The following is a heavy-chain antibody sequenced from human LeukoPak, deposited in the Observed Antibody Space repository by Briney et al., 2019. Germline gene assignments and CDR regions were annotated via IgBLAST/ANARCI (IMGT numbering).Heavy chain of an antibody. J-gene: IGHJ6*02. V-gene: IGHV3-30*18. CDR1: GFTFSSYG. D-gene: IGHD3-3*01. CDR3: AKDSVLRFLEWFSNYYGMDV. Sequence: GSLRLSCAASGFTFSSYGMHWVRQAPGKGLEWVAVISYDGSNKYYADSVKGRFTISRDNSKNTLYLQMNSLRAEDTAVYYCAKDSVLRFLEWFSNYYGMDVWGQGTTVTVSS. CDR2: ISYDGSNK.